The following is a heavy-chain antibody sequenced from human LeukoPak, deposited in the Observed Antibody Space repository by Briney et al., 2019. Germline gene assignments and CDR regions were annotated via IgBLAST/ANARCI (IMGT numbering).Heavy chain of an antibody. D-gene: IGHD2-15*01. V-gene: IGHV4-30-4*01. CDR3: ARGNFAAVAAFDY. J-gene: IGHJ4*02. Sequence: PSQTLSLTCTVSGGSISSGDYYWSWIRQPPGKGLEWIGYIYYSGSTYYNPSLKSRVTISVDTSKNQFSLKLSSVTAADTAVYYCARGNFAAVAAFDYWGQGTLVTVSS. CDR2: IYYSGST. CDR1: GGSISSGDYY.